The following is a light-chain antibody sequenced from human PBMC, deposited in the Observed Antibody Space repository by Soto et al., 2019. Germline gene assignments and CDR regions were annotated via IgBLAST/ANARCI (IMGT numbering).Light chain of an antibody. CDR2: GAS. V-gene: IGKV3-20*01. CDR1: QSVSSSY. Sequence: EIVLTQSPGTLSLSPGERATLSCRASQSVSSSYLAWYQQKPGQAPRLLIYGASNRATGIPDRFSGSGSGTDFTLTISRLEPEDFAVCYCQQYGSSPLTFGQGTKVEIK. J-gene: IGKJ1*01. CDR3: QQYGSSPLT.